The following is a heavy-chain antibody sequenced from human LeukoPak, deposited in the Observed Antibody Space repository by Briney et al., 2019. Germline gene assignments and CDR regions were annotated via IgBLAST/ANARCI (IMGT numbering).Heavy chain of an antibody. Sequence: GGSLRLSCAVSGFASSSYVMSWVRQAPGTGLESVSGISGSGGRTYYADSGKGRFTISRDKSRNTLCVQINSPRAEATALSYFAKVVGGYLDYWGQGTLVTVSS. V-gene: IGHV3-23*01. CDR2: ISGSGGRT. D-gene: IGHD2-15*01. CDR3: AKVVGGYLDY. J-gene: IGHJ4*02. CDR1: GFASSSYV.